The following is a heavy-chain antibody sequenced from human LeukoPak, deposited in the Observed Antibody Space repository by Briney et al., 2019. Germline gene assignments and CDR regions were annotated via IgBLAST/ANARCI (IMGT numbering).Heavy chain of an antibody. V-gene: IGHV5-51*01. J-gene: IGHJ4*02. Sequence: GESLKISCKGSGYSFTSYWIGWVRQMPGKGLEWMGIIYPGDSDTRYSPSFQGQVTISRDNSKNTLYLQMNSLRAEDTAVYYCAKLYDILTGYIDYWGQGTLVTVSS. D-gene: IGHD3-9*01. CDR1: GYSFTSYW. CDR3: AKLYDILTGYIDY. CDR2: IYPGDSDT.